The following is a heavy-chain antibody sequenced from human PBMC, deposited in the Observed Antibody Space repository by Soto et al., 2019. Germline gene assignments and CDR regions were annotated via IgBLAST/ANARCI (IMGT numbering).Heavy chain of an antibody. CDR3: ARRRRYSYYYYGMDV. CDR1: GGSFSGYY. Sequence: PSETLSLICAVYGGSFSGYYWSWIRQPPGKGLEWIGEINHSGSTNYNPSLKSRVTISVDTSKNQFSLKLSSVTAADTAVYYCARRRRYSYYYYGMDVWGQGTTVNVSS. CDR2: INHSGST. V-gene: IGHV4-34*01. D-gene: IGHD5-18*01. J-gene: IGHJ6*02.